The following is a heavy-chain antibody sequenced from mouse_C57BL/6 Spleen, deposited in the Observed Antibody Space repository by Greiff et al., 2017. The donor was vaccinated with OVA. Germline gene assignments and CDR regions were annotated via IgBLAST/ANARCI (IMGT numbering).Heavy chain of an antibody. J-gene: IGHJ1*03. CDR1: GFTFSDYG. Sequence: DVKLVESGGGLVKPGGSLKLSCAASGFTFSDYGMHWVRQAPEKGLEWVAYISSGSSTIYYADTVKGRFTISRDNAKNTLFLQMTSLRSEDTAMYYCARKSGNYLWDFDVWGTGTTVTVSS. D-gene: IGHD2-1*01. V-gene: IGHV5-17*01. CDR3: ARKSGNYLWDFDV. CDR2: ISSGSSTI.